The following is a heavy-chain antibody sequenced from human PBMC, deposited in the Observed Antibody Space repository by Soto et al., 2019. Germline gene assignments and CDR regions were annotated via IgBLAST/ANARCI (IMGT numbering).Heavy chain of an antibody. D-gene: IGHD3-16*02. CDR3: AKVVTFGGVIVLDAFYV. CDR1: GFTFSTYA. J-gene: IGHJ3*01. CDR2: ISGNGGST. V-gene: IGHV3-23*01. Sequence: GGSLRLSCAASGFTFSTYAMSWVRQAPGKGLEWVAAISGNGGSTYYADSLKGRFTISRDNSMNTLYLQLNSLRAEDTAVYYCAKVVTFGGVIVLDAFYVWGQGTRVTVSS.